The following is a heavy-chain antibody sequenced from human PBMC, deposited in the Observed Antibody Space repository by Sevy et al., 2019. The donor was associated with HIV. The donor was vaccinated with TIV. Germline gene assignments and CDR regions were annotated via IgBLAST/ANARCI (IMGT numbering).Heavy chain of an antibody. Sequence: GGSLRLSCAVSGFTFENYGMSWVRQAPGKGLEWVTGINWNGGTKNYVDSVKGRFTISRDNAKNSLNLQMDSLRVEDMAVYYCARTTGFAYGDNWFDPWGQGTLVTVSS. D-gene: IGHD5-12*01. V-gene: IGHV3-20*04. CDR2: INWNGGTK. J-gene: IGHJ5*02. CDR1: GFTFENYG. CDR3: ARTTGFAYGDNWFDP.